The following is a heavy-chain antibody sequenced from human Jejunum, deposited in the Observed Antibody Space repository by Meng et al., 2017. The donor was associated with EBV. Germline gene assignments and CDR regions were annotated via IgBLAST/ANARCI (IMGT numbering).Heavy chain of an antibody. CDR1: GGTFSSYV. Sequence: QVQVVEAGAGVKQPGSSVKVSCKASGGTFSSYVINWVRQAPGQGLEWMGGIIPIFGRTNYALEFQDRVTITADKFTSTVYMEMSSLKSEDTAVYYCARDQGRDYDSSTYYTHWGRGTLVTVSS. D-gene: IGHD3-22*01. J-gene: IGHJ4*02. V-gene: IGHV1-69*06. CDR2: IIPIFGRT. CDR3: ARDQGRDYDSSTYYTH.